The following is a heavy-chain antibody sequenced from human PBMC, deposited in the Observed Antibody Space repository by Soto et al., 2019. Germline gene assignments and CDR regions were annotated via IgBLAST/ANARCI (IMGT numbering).Heavy chain of an antibody. Sequence: EVQLVESGGGLVKPGGSLRLSCAASGFTFSNAWMNWVRQAPGKGLEWVGRIKSKTDGGTTDYAAPVKGSFTISRDDSKNTLYLQMNSLKTEDTAVYYCTTDNLYCSGCSCYSGDYYGMDVWGQGTTVTVSS. CDR3: TTDNLYCSGCSCYSGDYYGMDV. V-gene: IGHV3-15*07. CDR1: GFTFSNAW. D-gene: IGHD2-15*01. J-gene: IGHJ6*02. CDR2: IKSKTDGGTT.